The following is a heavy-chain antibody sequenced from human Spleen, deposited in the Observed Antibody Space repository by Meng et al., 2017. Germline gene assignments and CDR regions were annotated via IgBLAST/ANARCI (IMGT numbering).Heavy chain of an antibody. CDR2: ISYDGSNK. V-gene: IGHV3-30*01. CDR1: GFTFSSYA. CDR3: ARAGEADIVVVVAASHKELDY. Sequence: GESLKISCAASGFTFSSYAMHWVRQAPGKGLEWVAVISYDGSNKYYADSVKGRFTISRDNSKNTLYLQMNSLRAEDTAVYYCARAGEADIVVVVAASHKELDYWGQGTLVTVSS. J-gene: IGHJ4*02. D-gene: IGHD2-15*01.